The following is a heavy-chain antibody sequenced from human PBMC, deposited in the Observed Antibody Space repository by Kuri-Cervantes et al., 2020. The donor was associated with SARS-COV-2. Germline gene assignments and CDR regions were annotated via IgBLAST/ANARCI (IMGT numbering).Heavy chain of an antibody. CDR1: GYSISSGYY. D-gene: IGHD3-10*01. CDR3: ARLTGSGTVWY. J-gene: IGHJ4*02. CDR2: IYHSGST. V-gene: IGHV4-38-2*01. Sequence: SETLSLTCAVSGYSISSGYYWGWIRQPPGKGLEWIGSIYHSGSTYYNPSLKSRVTISVDTSKNQFSLKLSSVTAADTAVYYCARLTGSGTVWYWGQGTLVTVSS.